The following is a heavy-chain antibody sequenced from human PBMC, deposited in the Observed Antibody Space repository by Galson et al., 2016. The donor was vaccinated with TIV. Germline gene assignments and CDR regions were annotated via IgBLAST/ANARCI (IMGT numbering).Heavy chain of an antibody. V-gene: IGHV3-53*01. D-gene: IGHD5-24*01. Sequence: SLRLSCAASGFSVSFNHMSWVRQAPGKGLEWVSLIYASDITYYIDSVKGRFTISRDNSKNTLYLQLNSLRVDDTAVYYCAKAGKGDAYPNYFDHWGQGALVTVTS. CDR1: GFSVSFNH. CDR3: AKAGKGDAYPNYFDH. CDR2: IYASDIT. J-gene: IGHJ4*02.